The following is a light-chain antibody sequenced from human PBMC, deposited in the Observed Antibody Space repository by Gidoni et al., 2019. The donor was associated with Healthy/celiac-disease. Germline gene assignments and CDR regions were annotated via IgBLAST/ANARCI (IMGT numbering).Light chain of an antibody. CDR2: EVT. J-gene: IGLJ1*01. CDR1: SSDIGRYNH. CDR3: TSFTSTFTYV. Sequence: QSALTQPASVSGSPGQSITFSCTGTSSDIGRYNHVSWYQQHPGKAPKLLIYEVTYRPSGVSSRISGSKSGNSASLTISGLQAEDEGDYYCTSFTSTFTYVFGTGTRVTVL. V-gene: IGLV2-14*01.